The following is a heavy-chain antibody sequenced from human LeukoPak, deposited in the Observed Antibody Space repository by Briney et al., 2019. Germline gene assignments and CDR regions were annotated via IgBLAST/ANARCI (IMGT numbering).Heavy chain of an antibody. CDR1: GGSVSSGSYY. J-gene: IGHJ4*02. V-gene: IGHV4-61*01. CDR2: IYYSGGT. D-gene: IGHD3-10*01. Sequence: SETLSLTCTVSGGSVSSGSYYWSWIRQPPGKGLEWIGYIYYSGGTNYNPSLKSRVTISVDTSKNQFSLKLTSVTAADTAVYYCARGRSPGYWGQGTLVTVSS. CDR3: ARGRSPGY.